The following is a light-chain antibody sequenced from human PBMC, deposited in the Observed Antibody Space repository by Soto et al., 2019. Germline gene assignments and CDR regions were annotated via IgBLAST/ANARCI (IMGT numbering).Light chain of an antibody. CDR2: DVS. J-gene: IGKJ2*01. Sequence: EIVLTQSPGTLSLSPGERATLSCRASQSVRSSFFAWYQQKPGQAPRLLIYDVSIRATGTPDRFCGSGSGTHFALTINRLEPEDFAMYYCQQYEDSVLYTFGQGTKLEI. V-gene: IGKV3-20*01. CDR3: QQYEDSVLYT. CDR1: QSVRSSF.